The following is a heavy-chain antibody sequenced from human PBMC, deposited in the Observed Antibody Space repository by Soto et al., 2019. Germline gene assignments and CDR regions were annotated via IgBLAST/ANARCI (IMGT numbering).Heavy chain of an antibody. Sequence: GGSLRLSCAASGFRFRTRAMSWVRQAPGKGLEWVASIRPSGDSTYYADSVKGRFAVSIDKSNVTLYLQMDSLRVEDTAIYYCTTHEEGAPRAGGFDSWGQGTVVTVSS. J-gene: IGHJ5*01. V-gene: IGHV3-23*01. CDR3: TTHEEGAPRAGGFDS. CDR1: GFRFRTRA. CDR2: IRPSGDST. D-gene: IGHD1-26*01.